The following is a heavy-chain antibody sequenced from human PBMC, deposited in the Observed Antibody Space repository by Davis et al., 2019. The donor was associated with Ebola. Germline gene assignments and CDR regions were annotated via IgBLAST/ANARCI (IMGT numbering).Heavy chain of an antibody. CDR1: GYTFTSYY. J-gene: IGHJ6*02. CDR3: AGAGGGVVVPAAQTKYYYYYYGMDV. Sequence: AASVKVSCKASGYTFTSYYMHWVRQAPGQGLEWMGIINPSGGSTSYAQKFQGRVTMTRDTSTSTVYMELSSLRSEDTAVYYCAGAGGGVVVPAAQTKYYYYYYGMDVWGQGTTVTVSS. V-gene: IGHV1-46*01. CDR2: INPSGGST. D-gene: IGHD2-2*01.